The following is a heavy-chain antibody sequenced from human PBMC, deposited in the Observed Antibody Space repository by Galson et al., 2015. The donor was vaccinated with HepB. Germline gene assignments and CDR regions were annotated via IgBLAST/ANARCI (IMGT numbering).Heavy chain of an antibody. CDR2: IYPGDSDT. CDR3: ARTVGFGVVVPAAIGGEYWFDP. CDR1: GYSFTSYW. D-gene: IGHD2-2*01. V-gene: IGHV5-51*03. Sequence: QSGAEVKKPGESLKISCKGSGYSFTSYWIGWVRQMPGKGLEWMGIIYPGDSDTRYSPSFQGQVTISADKSISTAYLQWSSLKASDTAMYYCARTVGFGVVVPAAIGGEYWFDPWGQGTLVTVSS. J-gene: IGHJ5*02.